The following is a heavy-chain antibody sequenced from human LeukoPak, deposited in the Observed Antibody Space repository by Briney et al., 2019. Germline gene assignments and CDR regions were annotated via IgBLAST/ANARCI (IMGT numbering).Heavy chain of an antibody. CDR2: IKQDGSEK. CDR1: GFTFSTYY. CDR3: ARGIPYYYDSSGYRNNWFDP. D-gene: IGHD3-22*01. J-gene: IGHJ5*02. Sequence: GGSLRLSCAASGFTFSTYYMSWVRQAPGTGLEWVANIKQDGSEKYYVDSVKGRFTISRDNAKNSLYLQMNSLRAEDTAVYYCARGIPYYYDSSGYRNNWFDPWGQGTLVTVSS. V-gene: IGHV3-7*01.